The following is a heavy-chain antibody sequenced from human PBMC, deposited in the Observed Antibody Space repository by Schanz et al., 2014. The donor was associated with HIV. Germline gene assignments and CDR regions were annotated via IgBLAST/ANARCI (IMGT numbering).Heavy chain of an antibody. D-gene: IGHD3-10*01. CDR3: AKGQRGMVRGDIDY. J-gene: IGHJ4*02. CDR2: ISGSGGST. Sequence: EVQLLESGGGLVQPGGSLRLSCAASGFTFSSYAMSWVRQAPGKGLEWVSVISGSGGSTYYADSVKGRFTISRDNSKNTLYLQMHSLRAEDTAVYYCAKGQRGMVRGDIDYWGQGTLVTVSS. CDR1: GFTFSSYA. V-gene: IGHV3-23*01.